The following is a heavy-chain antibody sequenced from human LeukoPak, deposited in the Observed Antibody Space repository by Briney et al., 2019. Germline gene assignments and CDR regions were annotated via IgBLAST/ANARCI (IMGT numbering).Heavy chain of an antibody. V-gene: IGHV4-59*01. CDR2: IYYSGST. J-gene: IGHJ4*02. D-gene: IGHD3-3*01. Sequence: SETPSLTCTVSGGSISSYYWSWIRQPPGKRLEWIGHIYYSGSTNYNPSLKSRVTISVDTSKNQFSLKLSSVTAADTAVYYCASRSSIWSGYQDTLYYFDSWGQGTLVTVSS. CDR1: GGSISSYY. CDR3: ASRSSIWSGYQDTLYYFDS.